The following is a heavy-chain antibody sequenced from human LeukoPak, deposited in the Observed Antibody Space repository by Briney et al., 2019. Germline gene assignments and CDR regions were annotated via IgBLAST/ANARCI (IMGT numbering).Heavy chain of an antibody. J-gene: IGHJ4*02. V-gene: IGHV4-39*01. D-gene: IGHD3-10*01. Sequence: SETLSPTCTVSGGSISSNGYYWGWIRQPPGKGLEWIGSIFYSGSTYSNPSLKRRVTISVDTSKTQFSLKLSSVTAADTAVYYCARHGGSGTYWTDYWGQGTLVTVSS. CDR1: GGSISSNGYY. CDR3: ARHGGSGTYWTDY. CDR2: IFYSGST.